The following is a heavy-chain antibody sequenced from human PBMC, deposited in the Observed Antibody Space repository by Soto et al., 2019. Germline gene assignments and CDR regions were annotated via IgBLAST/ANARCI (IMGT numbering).Heavy chain of an antibody. V-gene: IGHV4-4*02. J-gene: IGHJ4*02. Sequence: QVQLQESGPGLVKPSGTLSLTCAVSSGSISSDNWWIWVRQPPGEGLEYIGEIYHSGNTHYNPSLNSRVTISVDKSDNQYSLKLTSVTAADTAVYYCATSKSKTFQYWGQGTLVTVSS. CDR1: SGSISSDNW. CDR2: IYHSGNT. CDR3: ATSKSKTFQY.